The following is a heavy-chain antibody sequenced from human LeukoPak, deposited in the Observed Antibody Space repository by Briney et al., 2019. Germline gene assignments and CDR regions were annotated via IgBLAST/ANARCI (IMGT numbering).Heavy chain of an antibody. CDR2: TYYSGST. Sequence: PSETLSLTCTVSGGSISNYYWSWVRQPPGKGLEWIGYTYYSGSTNYNPSLRSRFTISVDTSKSQFSLNLRFVTAADTAVYYCARHRYSGSFSFDYWGQGTLVTVSS. CDR3: ARHRYSGSFSFDY. V-gene: IGHV4-59*08. J-gene: IGHJ4*02. CDR1: GGSISNYY. D-gene: IGHD1-26*01.